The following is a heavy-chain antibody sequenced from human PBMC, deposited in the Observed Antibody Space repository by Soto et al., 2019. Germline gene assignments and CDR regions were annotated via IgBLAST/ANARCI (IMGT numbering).Heavy chain of an antibody. V-gene: IGHV3-49*05. CDR1: GFTSDDYA. J-gene: IGHJ6*03. CDR3: TRDYDFWSGYKPYYLAV. D-gene: IGHD3-3*01. Sequence: KPGGSLRLSCTASGFTSDDYAMSWFRQATGKGLEWVGFIRSKAYGGTTEYAASVKGRFTISRDDSKSIAYLQMNSLKTEDTAVYYCTRDYDFWSGYKPYYLAVWGKGTTVTVFS. CDR2: IRSKAYGGTT.